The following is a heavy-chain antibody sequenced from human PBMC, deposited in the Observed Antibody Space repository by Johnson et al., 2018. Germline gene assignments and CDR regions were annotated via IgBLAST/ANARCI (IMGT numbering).Heavy chain of an antibody. J-gene: IGHJ6*03. CDR1: GYTFINYD. V-gene: IGHV1-8*01. Sequence: QVQLVESGAEVKKPGASVKVSCKASGYTFINYDINWVRQATGQGPAWVGWMNPNSGNSGSAQKFQGRVRMTRDNSINTAYMELSSLGSEDTAVYYCARTMDATFWHYSYYMDGWGKGTTVTVSS. CDR2: MNPNSGNS. CDR3: ARTMDATFWHYSYYMDG. D-gene: IGHD3-3*01.